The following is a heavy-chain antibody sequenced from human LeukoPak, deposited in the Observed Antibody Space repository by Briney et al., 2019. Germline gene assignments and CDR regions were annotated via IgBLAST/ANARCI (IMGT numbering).Heavy chain of an antibody. CDR3: ARGGDYGDHGLFDY. D-gene: IGHD4-17*01. Sequence: GGSLRLSCAASGFTFDDYGMSWVRQAPGKGLEWVASINWNGGSTGYADSVKGRFTISRDNAKYSLYLQMNSLRAEDTALYYCARGGDYGDHGLFDYWGQGTLVTVSS. V-gene: IGHV3-20*04. J-gene: IGHJ4*02. CDR1: GFTFDDYG. CDR2: INWNGGST.